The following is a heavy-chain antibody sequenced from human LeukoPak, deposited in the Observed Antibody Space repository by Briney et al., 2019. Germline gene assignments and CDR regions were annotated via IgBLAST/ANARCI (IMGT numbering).Heavy chain of an antibody. CDR1: GSRFTSYW. CDR2: IYPGDSDT. J-gene: IGHJ5*02. D-gene: IGHD6-19*01. Sequence: PGESLQISCKGSGSRFTSYWIGWVRQVPGKGLEWMGIIYPGDSDTRYSPSFQGQVTISADKSISTSYLQWSSLKASDTAMYYCARPVAGTSAWFDPWGQGTLVTVSS. V-gene: IGHV5-51*01. CDR3: ARPVAGTSAWFDP.